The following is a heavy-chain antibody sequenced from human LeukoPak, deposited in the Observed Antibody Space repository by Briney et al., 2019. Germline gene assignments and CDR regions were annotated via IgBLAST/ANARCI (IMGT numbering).Heavy chain of an antibody. J-gene: IGHJ2*01. CDR1: GGSISSYY. V-gene: IGHV4-59*01. D-gene: IGHD4-23*01. CDR3: AREGGNSLWYFDL. CDR2: IYYRGST. Sequence: SETLSLTCTVSGGSISSYYWSWIRQPPGEGLEWIGYIYYRGSTNYNPSLKSRVTISVDTSKNQFSLKLSSVTAADTAIYYCAREGGNSLWYFDLWGRGTLVTVSS.